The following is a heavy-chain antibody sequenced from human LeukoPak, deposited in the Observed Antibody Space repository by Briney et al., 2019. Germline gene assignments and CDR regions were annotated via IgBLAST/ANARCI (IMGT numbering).Heavy chain of an antibody. CDR3: AKGGVVVGVDY. D-gene: IGHD2-15*01. Sequence: GGSLRLSCAASGFTSSSYAMSWVRQALGKGLEWVSTISGSGGSTYYADSVKGRFTISRDKSKNTLYLQMNSLRAEDTAVYYCAKGGVVVGVDYWGQGTLVTVSS. V-gene: IGHV3-23*01. J-gene: IGHJ4*02. CDR1: GFTSSSYA. CDR2: ISGSGGST.